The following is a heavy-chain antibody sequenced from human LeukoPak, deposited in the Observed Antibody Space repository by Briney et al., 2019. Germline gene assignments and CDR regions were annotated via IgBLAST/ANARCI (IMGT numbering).Heavy chain of an antibody. CDR2: ISSSSSYM. Sequence: PGGSLRHSCSASGFDLSPYTMNWVRQAPGKGLEWVASISSSSSYMYYGDSLKGRFTISRDNAKNTLYLQLGSLRAEDTATYYCARRVTTFLSWGQGTLVIVSS. D-gene: IGHD4-17*01. CDR1: GFDLSPYT. V-gene: IGHV3-21*01. J-gene: IGHJ4*02. CDR3: ARRVTTFLS.